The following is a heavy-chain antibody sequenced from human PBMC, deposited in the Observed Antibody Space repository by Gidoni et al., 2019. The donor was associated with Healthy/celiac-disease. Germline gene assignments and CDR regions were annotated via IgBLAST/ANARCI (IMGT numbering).Heavy chain of an antibody. CDR2: ISWNSGSI. Sequence: EVQLVESGGGLVQPGRSLRLSGAASGFTFDDYAMHWVRQAPGKGLGWVSGISWNSGSIGYADSVKGRFTISRDNAKNSLYLQMNSLRADDTALYYCAKQSGASRNFDYWGQGTLVTVSS. V-gene: IGHV3-9*01. CDR1: GFTFDDYA. D-gene: IGHD3-10*01. J-gene: IGHJ4*02. CDR3: AKQSGASRNFDY.